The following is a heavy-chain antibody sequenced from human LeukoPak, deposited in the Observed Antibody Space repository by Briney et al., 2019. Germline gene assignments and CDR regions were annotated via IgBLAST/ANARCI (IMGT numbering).Heavy chain of an antibody. CDR1: GFTLSGHS. Sequence: GSLRLSCAATGFTLSGHSINWVRQPPGKGLEWIGEIYHSGSTNYNPSLKSRVTISVDKSKNQFSLKLSSVTAADTAVYYCARDGAVVVPAAIDYMDVWGKGTTVTVSS. V-gene: IGHV4-4*02. CDR2: IYHSGST. J-gene: IGHJ6*03. D-gene: IGHD2-2*02. CDR3: ARDGAVVVPAAIDYMDV.